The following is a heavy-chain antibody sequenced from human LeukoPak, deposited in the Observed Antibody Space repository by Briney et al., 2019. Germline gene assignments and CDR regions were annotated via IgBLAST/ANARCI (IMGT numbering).Heavy chain of an antibody. V-gene: IGHV1-18*01. J-gene: IGHJ4*02. Sequence: ASVKVSCKASGYTFTSYGISWVRRAPGQGLEWMGWISAYNGNTNYAQKLQGRVTMTTDTSTSTDYMDLRSLRSDDTAVYYCARSSGSYSRCPYWGQGTLVTVSS. CDR1: GYTFTSYG. D-gene: IGHD1-26*01. CDR2: ISAYNGNT. CDR3: ARSSGSYSRCPY.